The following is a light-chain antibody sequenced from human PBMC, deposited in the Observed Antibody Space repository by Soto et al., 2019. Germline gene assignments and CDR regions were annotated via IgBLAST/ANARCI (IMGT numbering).Light chain of an antibody. V-gene: IGKV3-20*01. J-gene: IGKJ5*01. Sequence: EILLTQAPCSVSLFPVEIATLSCRASQSVSSYLAWYQQKPGQAPRLLIYDASSRATGIPDRFSGSGSGTDSTLTISRLEPEDFAVYYCKQYGSSPTFGQGTRLE. CDR2: DAS. CDR1: QSVSSY. CDR3: KQYGSSPT.